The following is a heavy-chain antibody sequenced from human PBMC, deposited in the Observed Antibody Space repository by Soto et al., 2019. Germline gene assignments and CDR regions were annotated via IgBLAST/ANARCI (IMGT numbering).Heavy chain of an antibody. J-gene: IGHJ4*02. Sequence: PGESRKISCXGSGYSFASHWVAWVRQMPGKGLEWIGTIYPGDSDTKYSSAFRGHVTISADTSVSTAYLQWRSLEATDSAIYYCARYCGSYWHYLDFWGQGTLVTVSS. D-gene: IGHD1-26*01. CDR2: IYPGDSDT. V-gene: IGHV5-51*01. CDR1: GYSFASHW. CDR3: ARYCGSYWHYLDF.